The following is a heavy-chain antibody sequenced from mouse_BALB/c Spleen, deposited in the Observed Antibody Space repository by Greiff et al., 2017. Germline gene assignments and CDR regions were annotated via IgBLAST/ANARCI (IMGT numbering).Heavy chain of an antibody. CDR2: INPSTGYT. CDR3: ARRLGRGAMDY. D-gene: IGHD4-1*01. CDR1: GYTFTSYW. Sequence: QVQLKQSGAELAKPGASVKMSCKASGYTFTSYWMHWVKQRPGQGLEWIGYINPSTGYTEYNQKFKDKATLTADKSSSTAYMQLSSLTSEDSAVYYCARRLGRGAMDYWGQGTSVTVSS. V-gene: IGHV1-7*01. J-gene: IGHJ4*01.